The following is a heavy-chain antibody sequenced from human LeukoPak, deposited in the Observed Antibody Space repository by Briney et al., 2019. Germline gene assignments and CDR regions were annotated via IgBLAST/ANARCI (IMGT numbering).Heavy chain of an antibody. J-gene: IGHJ4*02. V-gene: IGHV3-23*01. CDR2: ISGSGGST. D-gene: IGHD2-2*02. Sequence: PGGSLRLSCAASGFTSSSYAMSWVRQAPGKGLEWVSAISGSGGSTYYADSVKGRFTISRDNSKNTLYLQTNSLRAEDTAVYYCAKVAVVFCSSTSCYIDYWGQGTLVTVSS. CDR1: GFTSSSYA. CDR3: AKVAVVFCSSTSCYIDY.